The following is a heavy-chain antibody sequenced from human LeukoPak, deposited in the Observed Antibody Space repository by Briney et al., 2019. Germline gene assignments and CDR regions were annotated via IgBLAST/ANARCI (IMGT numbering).Heavy chain of an antibody. J-gene: IGHJ4*02. V-gene: IGHV3-21*01. CDR3: AKPMVRGAPDY. Sequence: TGGSLRLSCAASGFTFSSYSVNWVRQAPGKGLEWVSSISSSSSYIYYADSVKGRFTISRDNAKNSLYLQMNSLRAEDTAVYYCAKPMVRGAPDYWGQGTLVTVSS. CDR2: ISSSSSYI. CDR1: GFTFSSYS. D-gene: IGHD3-10*01.